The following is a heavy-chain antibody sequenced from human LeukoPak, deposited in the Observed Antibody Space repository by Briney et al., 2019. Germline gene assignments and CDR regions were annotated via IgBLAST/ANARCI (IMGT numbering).Heavy chain of an antibody. Sequence: PSETLSLTCTVSGGSITGYYWSWIRQPPGQGLEWIGYIYYSGSTNYTPSLKSRVTISVDTSKNQFSLILNSVTAADTAVYYCARRTIALSTVPGVNWYFDLSGRGTLVSVSS. CDR2: IYYSGST. D-gene: IGHD3-10*02. CDR1: GGSITGYY. J-gene: IGHJ2*01. V-gene: IGHV4-59*01. CDR3: ARRTIALSTVPGVNWYFDL.